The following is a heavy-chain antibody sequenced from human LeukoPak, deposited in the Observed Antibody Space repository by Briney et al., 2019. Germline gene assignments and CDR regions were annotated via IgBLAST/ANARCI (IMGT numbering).Heavy chain of an antibody. CDR1: GFTFSSYA. CDR3: ARDRGIFGDYYYYYGMDV. D-gene: IGHD3-3*01. CDR2: ISYDGSNK. J-gene: IGHJ6*02. V-gene: IGHV3-30-3*01. Sequence: GRSLRLSCAASGFTFSSYAMHWVRQAPGKGLEWAAVISYDGSNKYYADSVKGRFTISRDNSKNTLYLQTNSLRAEDTAVYYCARDRGIFGDYYYYYGMDVWGQGTTVTVSS.